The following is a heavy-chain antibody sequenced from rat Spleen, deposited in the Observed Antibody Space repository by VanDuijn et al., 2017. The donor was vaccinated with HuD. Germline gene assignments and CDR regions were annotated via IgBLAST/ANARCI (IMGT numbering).Heavy chain of an antibody. CDR3: ARQRTLYYFDY. V-gene: IGHV5-7*01. J-gene: IGHJ2*01. CDR2: IIYDGTRT. D-gene: IGHD3-1*01. Sequence: EVQLVESGGGLVQPGRSLKLSCAASGFTFSDYYMAWVRQAPTKGLEWVASIIYDGTRTHYRDSVKGRFTISRDNAKNSLYLQMDSLRSEDTATYYCARQRTLYYFDYWGQGVMVPVSS. CDR1: GFTFSDYY.